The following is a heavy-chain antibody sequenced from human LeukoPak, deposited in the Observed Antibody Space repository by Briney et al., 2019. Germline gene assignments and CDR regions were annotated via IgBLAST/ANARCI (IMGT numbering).Heavy chain of an antibody. D-gene: IGHD2-2*01. Sequence: PGRSLRLSCAASGFTFSDHYMDWVRQAPGKGLEWVGRIRDKRNSYTTEYAASVKGRYTVSRDDSKNSLYLQMNSLNTEDTAVYYCARGASSSRPLYYHGLDVWGRGTTVTVSS. CDR1: GFTFSDHY. V-gene: IGHV3-72*01. CDR3: ARGASSSRPLYYHGLDV. CDR2: IRDKRNSYTT. J-gene: IGHJ6*02.